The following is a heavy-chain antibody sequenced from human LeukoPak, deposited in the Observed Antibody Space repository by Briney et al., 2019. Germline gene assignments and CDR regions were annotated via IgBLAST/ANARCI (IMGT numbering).Heavy chain of an antibody. CDR1: GGTFSSYA. V-gene: IGHV1-69*06. D-gene: IGHD6-13*01. CDR3: ARDGFVGAAGTYDAFDI. Sequence: RGASVTVSCKASGGTFSSYAISWVRQAPGQGLEWMGGIIPIFGTANYAQKFQGRVTITADKSTSTAYMELSSLRSEDTAVYYCARDGFVGAAGTYDAFDIWGQGTMVTVSS. J-gene: IGHJ3*02. CDR2: IIPIFGTA.